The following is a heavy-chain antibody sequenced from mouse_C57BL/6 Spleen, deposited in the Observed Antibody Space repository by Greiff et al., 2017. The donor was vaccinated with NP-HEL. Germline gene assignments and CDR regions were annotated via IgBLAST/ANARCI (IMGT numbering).Heavy chain of an antibody. CDR2: IDPETGGT. V-gene: IGHV1-15*01. J-gene: IGHJ2*01. CDR1: GYTFTDYE. CDR3: TRLVDYYGSSYDY. Sequence: QVQLQQSGAELVRPGASVTLSCKASGYTFTDYEMHWVKQTPVHGLEWIGAIDPETGGTAYNQKFKGKAILTADKSSSTAYMELRSLTSEDSAVYYCTRLVDYYGSSYDYWGQGTTLTVSS. D-gene: IGHD1-1*01.